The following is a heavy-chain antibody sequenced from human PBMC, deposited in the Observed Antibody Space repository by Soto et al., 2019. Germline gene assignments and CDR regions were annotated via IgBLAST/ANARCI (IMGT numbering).Heavy chain of an antibody. J-gene: IGHJ6*02. CDR3: AVIMVRGVMIGMDV. CDR1: GYTFTSYG. D-gene: IGHD3-10*01. CDR2: ISAYNGNP. V-gene: IGHV1-18*01. Sequence: QVQLVQSGAEVKKPGASVKVSCKASGYTFTSYGISWGRQAPGQGLEWMGWISAYNGNPNYAQKLQGRVTITPDTSTSTAYMELRSLRSDDTAVYYCAVIMVRGVMIGMDVWGQGTTVTVSS.